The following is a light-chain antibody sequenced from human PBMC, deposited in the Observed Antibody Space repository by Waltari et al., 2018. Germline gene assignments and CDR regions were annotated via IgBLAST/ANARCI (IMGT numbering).Light chain of an antibody. CDR3: SSHTSTVPHV. Sequence: QSALTQPASVSGSPGQSITISCTGTSNDVGGYGYVPWYQQYPGKAPKPIIYEVSYRPSGISTRFSGSKSGNTASLTISGLQADDEADYYCSSHTSTVPHVFGTGTRVTVV. V-gene: IGLV2-14*01. J-gene: IGLJ1*01. CDR2: EVS. CDR1: SNDVGGYGY.